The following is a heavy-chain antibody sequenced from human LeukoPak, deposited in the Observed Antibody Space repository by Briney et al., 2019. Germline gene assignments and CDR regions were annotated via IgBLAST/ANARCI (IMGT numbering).Heavy chain of an antibody. CDR2: IYPADSDT. CDR3: ARHHLSKNIAATPFDY. D-gene: IGHD6-13*01. V-gene: IGHV5-51*01. J-gene: IGHJ4*02. Sequence: GESLKISCKGSGYSFTSYWIGWVRQMPGKGLEWMGIIYPADSDTRYSPSFQGQVTISADKSISTAYLQWSSLKAPDTAMYYCARHHLSKNIAATPFDYWGQGTLVTVSS. CDR1: GYSFTSYW.